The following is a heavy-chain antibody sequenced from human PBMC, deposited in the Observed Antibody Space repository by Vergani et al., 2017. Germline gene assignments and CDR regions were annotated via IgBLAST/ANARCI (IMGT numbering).Heavy chain of an antibody. Sequence: QLQLQESGPGLMKPSETLSLTCTVSGGSISSNSYYWGWIRQPPGKGLEWIGSIFYSGSTYYNPSLKSRVTISVDTSKNQFSLKLSSVTAADTAVYCCAGVFNSGSVDYWGQGTLVTVSS. CDR2: IFYSGST. CDR1: GGSISSNSYY. CDR3: AGVFNSGSVDY. V-gene: IGHV4-39*01. D-gene: IGHD1-26*01. J-gene: IGHJ4*02.